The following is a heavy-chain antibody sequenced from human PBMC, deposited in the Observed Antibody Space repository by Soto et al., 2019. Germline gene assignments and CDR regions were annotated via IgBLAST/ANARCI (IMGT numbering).Heavy chain of an antibody. J-gene: IGHJ4*02. V-gene: IGHV4-59*08. CDR3: ARHSSSWSDFDY. Sequence: QVQLQESGPRLVKPSETLSLTCTVSGGSISSSYWSWIRQPPGKGLEWIGFIHHSGSTNYKPSLKSRVTISVDTSKNQFSLKLTSVTAADTAVYYCARHSSSWSDFDYWGQGTQVTVSS. CDR1: GGSISSSY. D-gene: IGHD6-13*01. CDR2: IHHSGST.